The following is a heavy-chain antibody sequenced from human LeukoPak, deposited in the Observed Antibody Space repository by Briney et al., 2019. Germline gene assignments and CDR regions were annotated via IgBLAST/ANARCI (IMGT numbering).Heavy chain of an antibody. V-gene: IGHV1-46*01. CDR3: ARGHGNSLPYYYYYMDV. J-gene: IGHJ6*03. CDR1: GYTFTSYY. D-gene: IGHD4-23*01. CDR2: IDPTGGST. Sequence: ASVKVSCKASGYTFTSYYMHWVRQAPGQGLEWMGIIDPTGGSTSYAQKFQGRVTMTRDMSTSTVYMELSSLRSEDTAVYYCARGHGNSLPYYYYYMDVWGKGTTVTVSS.